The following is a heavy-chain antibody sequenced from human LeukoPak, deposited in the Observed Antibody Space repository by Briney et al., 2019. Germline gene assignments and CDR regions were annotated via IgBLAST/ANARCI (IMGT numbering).Heavy chain of an antibody. D-gene: IGHD6-13*01. V-gene: IGHV4-59*08. CDR3: ARTGPSGQQVVLD. CDR1: GGSISSYH. Sequence: SETLSLTCTVSGGSISSYHWSWLRQPPGKGLVWIGYIYYSGSTNYNPSLKSRVTISVDTSQNQFSVKLRSVTVADTAVYYCARTGPSGQQVVLDWGQGTLVTVSS. J-gene: IGHJ4*02. CDR2: IYYSGST.